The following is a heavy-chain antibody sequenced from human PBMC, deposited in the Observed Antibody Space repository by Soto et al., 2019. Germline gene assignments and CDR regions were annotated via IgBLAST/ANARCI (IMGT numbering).Heavy chain of an antibody. CDR2: IIPIFGTA. CDR3: ARDSVAARTKDYYYSGMDV. V-gene: IGHV1-69*13. J-gene: IGHJ6*02. D-gene: IGHD6-6*01. Sequence: ASVKVSCKASGGTFSSYAISWVRQAPGQGLEWMGGIIPIFGTANYAQKFQGRVTITADESTSTAYMELSSLRSEDTAVYYCARDSVAARTKDYYYSGMDVWGQGTTVTVSS. CDR1: GGTFSSYA.